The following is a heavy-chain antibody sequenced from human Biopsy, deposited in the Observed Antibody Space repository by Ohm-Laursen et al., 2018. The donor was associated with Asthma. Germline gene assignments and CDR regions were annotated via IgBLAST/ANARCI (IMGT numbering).Heavy chain of an antibody. CDR2: ISYDGSNR. CDR3: AKDVVWFRELGGMDV. J-gene: IGHJ6*02. V-gene: IGHV3-30*18. CDR1: GFTFSTYG. Sequence: SLRLSCSAPGFTFSTYGMHWVRQAPGKGLEWVAVISYDGSNRYSADSVRGRFTISRDNSKNTLYLQMSSLRAGDTAVYYCAKDVVWFRELGGMDVWGQGTTVTVSS. D-gene: IGHD3-10*01.